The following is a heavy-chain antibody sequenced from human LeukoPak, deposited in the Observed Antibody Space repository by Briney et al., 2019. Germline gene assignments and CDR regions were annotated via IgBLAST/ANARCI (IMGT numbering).Heavy chain of an antibody. V-gene: IGHV4-59*01. CDR2: IYYSGST. D-gene: IGHD3-16*01. CDR3: ARETSQKGAHYMDV. CDR1: GGSIISYY. J-gene: IGHJ6*03. Sequence: SETLSLTCTVSGGSIISYYWSWIRQPPGKGLEWIGYIYYSGSTNYNPSLKSRVTISVDTSKNQFSLKLSSVTAADTAVYYCARETSQKGAHYMDVWGKGTTVTTSS.